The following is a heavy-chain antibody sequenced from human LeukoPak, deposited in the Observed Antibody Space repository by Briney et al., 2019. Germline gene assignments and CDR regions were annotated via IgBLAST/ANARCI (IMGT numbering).Heavy chain of an antibody. V-gene: IGHV3-30-3*01. Sequence: GGSLRLSCAASGFTFSSYAMHWVRQAPGKGLEWVAVISYDGSNKYYADSVKGRFTISRDNSKNTLNLQMNSLRAEDTAVYYCARDRQWLALDYWGQGTLVTVSS. CDR3: ARDRQWLALDY. CDR2: ISYDGSNK. CDR1: GFTFSSYA. D-gene: IGHD6-19*01. J-gene: IGHJ4*02.